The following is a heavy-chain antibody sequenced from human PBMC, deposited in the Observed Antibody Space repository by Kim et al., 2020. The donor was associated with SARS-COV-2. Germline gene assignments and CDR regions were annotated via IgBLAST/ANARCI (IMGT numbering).Heavy chain of an antibody. CDR2: IKSKTDGGTT. CDR1: GFTFSNAW. V-gene: IGHV3-15*01. D-gene: IGHD6-13*01. Sequence: GGSLRLSCAASGFTFSNAWMSWVRQAPGKGLEWVGRIKSKTDGGTTDYAEPVKGRFTISRDDSKNTLYLQMNSLKTEDTAVYYCTTAKYRSSWDFDYWGQGTLVTVSS. J-gene: IGHJ4*02. CDR3: TTAKYRSSWDFDY.